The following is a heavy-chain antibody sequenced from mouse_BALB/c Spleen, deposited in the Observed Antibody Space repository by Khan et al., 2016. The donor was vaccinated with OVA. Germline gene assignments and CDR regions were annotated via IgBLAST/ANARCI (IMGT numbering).Heavy chain of an antibody. CDR3: ARREKYSYVPSWFAY. D-gene: IGHD2-12*01. J-gene: IGHJ3*01. Sequence: QVQLQQPGAELVRPGASVKLSCKASGYTFTSYWMNWVRQRPRQGLEWIGKINPSDSESHYNHMFKDKATLTVDKSSGTAYMQLSSLTSEDSAVYYCARREKYSYVPSWFAYWGQGTLVTVSA. CDR1: GYTFTSYW. CDR2: INPSDSES. V-gene: IGHV1-52*01.